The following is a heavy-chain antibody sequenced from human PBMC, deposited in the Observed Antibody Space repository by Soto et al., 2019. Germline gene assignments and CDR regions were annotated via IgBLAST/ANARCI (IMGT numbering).Heavy chain of an antibody. Sequence: SVKVSCKASGGTFSSYAISWVRQAPGQGLEWMGGIIPIVGTANYAQKFQGRVTITADTSTSTAYMELSSLRSEDTAVYYCARDRRSYYDFWSGYPPAGYYGMDVWGQGTTVTVSS. V-gene: IGHV1-69*06. CDR2: IIPIVGTA. D-gene: IGHD3-3*01. CDR1: GGTFSSYA. J-gene: IGHJ6*02. CDR3: ARDRRSYYDFWSGYPPAGYYGMDV.